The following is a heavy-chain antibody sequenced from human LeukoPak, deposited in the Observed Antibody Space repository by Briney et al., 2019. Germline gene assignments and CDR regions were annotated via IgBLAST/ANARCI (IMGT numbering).Heavy chain of an antibody. CDR1: GFTFSTYA. J-gene: IGHJ3*02. D-gene: IGHD3-22*01. Sequence: QPGGSLRLSCAASGFTFSTYAMNWVRQAPGKGLEWVSGISGSGGSTYYADSAKGRFTISRDNSKNTVYLQMNSLRGDDTAVYYCAKGGSITVMVVTPDAFDIWGQGTMVTVSS. CDR2: ISGSGGST. V-gene: IGHV3-23*01. CDR3: AKGGSITVMVVTPDAFDI.